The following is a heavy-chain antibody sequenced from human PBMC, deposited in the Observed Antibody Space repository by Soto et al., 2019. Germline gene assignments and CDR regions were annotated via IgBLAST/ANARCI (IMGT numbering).Heavy chain of an antibody. Sequence: GGSLRLSCAASGFTFSSYEMNWVRQAPGKGLEWVSYISSSGSTIYYADSVKGRFTISRDNAKNSLYLQMNSLRAEDTAVYYCARPVGATLFDYWGQGTLVTVSS. CDR3: ARPVGATLFDY. CDR2: ISSSGSTI. V-gene: IGHV3-48*03. J-gene: IGHJ4*02. D-gene: IGHD1-26*01. CDR1: GFTFSSYE.